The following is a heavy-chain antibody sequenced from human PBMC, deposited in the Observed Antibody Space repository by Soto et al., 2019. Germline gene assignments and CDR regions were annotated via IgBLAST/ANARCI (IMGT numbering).Heavy chain of an antibody. CDR1: GYTFTGYY. Sequence: QVQLVQSGAEVKKPGASVKVSCKASGYTFTGYYMHWVRQAPGQGLEWMGWINPNRGGTNYAQKFQGWGTMTRDPSSSTASMELSRLRSDDTAVYYGARDKGFWSGKWFDPWGQGTLVTVSS. V-gene: IGHV1-2*04. CDR3: ARDKGFWSGKWFDP. CDR2: INPNRGGT. D-gene: IGHD3-3*01. J-gene: IGHJ5*02.